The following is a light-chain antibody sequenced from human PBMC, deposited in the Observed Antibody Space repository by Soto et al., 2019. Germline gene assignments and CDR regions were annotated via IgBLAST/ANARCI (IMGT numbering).Light chain of an antibody. CDR1: TGAVTSNHH. Sequence: QAVVTQEPSLTVSPGGKVTLTCGSSTGAVTSNHHPYWFQQKAGQAPRTLIYDTSNKHSWTPDRFSGSLLGDKAALTLSGAQPEDEAQYYCLLSYNAARVFGGGTKVTVL. V-gene: IGLV7-46*01. CDR2: DTS. J-gene: IGLJ2*01. CDR3: LLSYNAARV.